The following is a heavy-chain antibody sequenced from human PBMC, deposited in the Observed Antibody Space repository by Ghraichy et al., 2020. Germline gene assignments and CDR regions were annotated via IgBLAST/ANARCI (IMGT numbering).Heavy chain of an antibody. CDR1: GGSISSYY. CDR2: IYYSGST. CDR3: ARIQEDYYDSSGYYWAFDY. Sequence: SETLALTCTVSGGSISSYYWSWIRQPPGKGLEWIGYIYYSGSTNYNPSLKSRVTISVDTSKNQFSLKLSSVTAADTAVYYCARIQEDYYDSSGYYWAFDYWGQGTLVTVSS. J-gene: IGHJ4*02. V-gene: IGHV4-59*08. D-gene: IGHD3-22*01.